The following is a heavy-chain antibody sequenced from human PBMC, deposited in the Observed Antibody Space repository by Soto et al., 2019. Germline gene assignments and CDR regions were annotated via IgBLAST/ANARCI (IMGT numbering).Heavy chain of an antibody. CDR3: ARAVVVAANDWFDP. CDR1: GYTFTIYD. V-gene: IGHV1-8*01. CDR2: MNPNSGNT. D-gene: IGHD2-15*01. J-gene: IGHJ5*02. Sequence: ASVKVSCKASGYTFTIYDINWVRQATGQGLEWMGWMNPNSGNTGYAQKFQGRVTMTRNTSISTAYMELSSLRSEDTAVYYCARAVVVAANDWFDPWGQGTLVTVSS.